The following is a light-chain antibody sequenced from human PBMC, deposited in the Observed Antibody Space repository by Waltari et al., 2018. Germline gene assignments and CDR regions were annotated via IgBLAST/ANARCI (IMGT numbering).Light chain of an antibody. J-gene: IGKJ4*01. V-gene: IGKV1-16*02. CDR1: QDISNY. CDR2: GAS. Sequence: DIQMTQSRSALSASVGDRVTITCRASQDISNYLAWFQQKPGKAPKSLFYGASNLQSGVPPKFSGSASGTEFTHTNSSLQPEGSANYSCQQSNSFPLTTGGDTKVEL. CDR3: QQSNSFPLT.